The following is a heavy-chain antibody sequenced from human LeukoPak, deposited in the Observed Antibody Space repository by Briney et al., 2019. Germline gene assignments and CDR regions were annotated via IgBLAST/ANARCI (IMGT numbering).Heavy chain of an antibody. D-gene: IGHD3-10*01. V-gene: IGHV3-48*04. J-gene: IGHJ5*02. CDR2: ISSEGDTI. Sequence: GGSLRLSCAASGFTFSSYSMNWVRQAPGKGPEWISYISSEGDTIFYADSVKGRFTISRDNARDSLYLHMNSLRAEDTAVYYCAKLYGSGNVDPWGQGTLVTVSS. CDR1: GFTFSSYS. CDR3: AKLYGSGNVDP.